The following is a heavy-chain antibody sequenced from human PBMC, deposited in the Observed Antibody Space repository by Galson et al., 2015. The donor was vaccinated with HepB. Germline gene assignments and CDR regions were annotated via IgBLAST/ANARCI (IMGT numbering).Heavy chain of an antibody. J-gene: IGHJ3*02. D-gene: IGHD3-22*01. CDR3: ARGILVVVTSHDVFDI. Sequence: QSGAEVKKPGESLKISCKASEYSFTSYWIGWVRLMPDKGLELLGSIYPGAFDIRYRPSFQGQVTISADKYINTAYLQWISLKASDTAMYYGARGILVVVTSHDVFDIWGQGTMVTVSS. CDR1: EYSFTSYW. CDR2: IYPGAFDI. V-gene: IGHV5-51*01.